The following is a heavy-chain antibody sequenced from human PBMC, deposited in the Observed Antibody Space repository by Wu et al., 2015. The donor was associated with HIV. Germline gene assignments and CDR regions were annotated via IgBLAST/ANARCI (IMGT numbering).Heavy chain of an antibody. V-gene: IGHV1-18*01. CDR2: ISGYNGDT. Sequence: QVQLVQSGAEMKKPGASVKVSCKASGYIFTTYGLVWVRQAPGQGLEWMGWISGYNGDTNYAQKFQGRVTLTTDIITSTAYMELRSLRSDDTAVYYCARVYDFWSQAWFDTWGQGNPGHRLL. CDR3: ARVYDFWSQAWFDT. CDR1: GYIFTTYG. J-gene: IGHJ5*02. D-gene: IGHD3-3*01.